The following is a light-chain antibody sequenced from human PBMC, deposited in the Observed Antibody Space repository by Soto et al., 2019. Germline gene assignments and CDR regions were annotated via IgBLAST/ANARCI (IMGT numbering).Light chain of an antibody. V-gene: IGLV1-40*01. CDR2: DYN. CDR1: SSNIGANYA. CDR3: ATWDDSRNGV. J-gene: IGLJ1*01. Sequence: QSVLTQPPSVSGAPGHRVTISCAGSSSNIGANYAVHWYQQLPGTAPKLLIYDYNKRPSGVPDRFSGSKSGASASLAISGLQSEDEATYYCATWDDSRNGVFGTGTKVTVL.